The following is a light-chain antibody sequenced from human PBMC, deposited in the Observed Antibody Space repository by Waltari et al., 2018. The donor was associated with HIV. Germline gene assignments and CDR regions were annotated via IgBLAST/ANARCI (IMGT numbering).Light chain of an antibody. J-gene: IGLJ2*01. V-gene: IGLV3-21*04. Sequence: SYALTQPPSVSVAPGKTARITCGGDNIGGKLVHWYQQKPGQAPVLVICGDSDRPSGIPERFSGSNSGNTATLTISRVEGGDEADYYCQVWVDSRDVAVIFGGGTKLTVL. CDR1: NIGGKL. CDR3: QVWVDSRDVAVI. CDR2: GDS.